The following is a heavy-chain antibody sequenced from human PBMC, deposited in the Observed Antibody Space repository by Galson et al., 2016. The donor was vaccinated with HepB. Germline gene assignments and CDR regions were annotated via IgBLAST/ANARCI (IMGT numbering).Heavy chain of an antibody. V-gene: IGHV2-70*01. J-gene: IGHJ6*02. CDR2: IDWDEDK. Sequence: PALVKPTHTLTLTCTFSGFSLSTSGVCVSWIRQPPGKALEWLALIDWDEDKYYSTSPKTRLTISKDTSKNQVVLTMTNMDPVDTATYYCARMKNYYYGMDVWGQGTTVTVSS. CDR3: ARMKNYYYGMDV. CDR1: GFSLSTSGVC.